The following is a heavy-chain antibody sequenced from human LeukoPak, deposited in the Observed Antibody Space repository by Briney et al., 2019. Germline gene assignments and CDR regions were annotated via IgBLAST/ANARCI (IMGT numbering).Heavy chain of an antibody. V-gene: IGHV3-7*03. CDR1: GITFSTYW. D-gene: IGHD3-10*01. CDR2: INQDGSVK. Sequence: GGSLRLSCAASGITFSTYWMSWVRQAPGKGLEWVANINQDGSVKYYVDSVKGRFTISRDNSKNTLYLQMNSLRAEDTAVYYCAKLSSGSYHLSYWGQGTLVTVSS. J-gene: IGHJ4*02. CDR3: AKLSSGSYHLSY.